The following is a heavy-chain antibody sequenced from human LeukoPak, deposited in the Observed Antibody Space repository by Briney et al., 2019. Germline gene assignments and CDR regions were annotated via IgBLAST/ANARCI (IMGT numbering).Heavy chain of an antibody. Sequence: GGSLRLSCAASGFTFSSYALTWVRQAPGKGLEWVSIISGSGSSAYYTDSVQGRFTISRDNSKSTLYLQMNSLRAEDTAVYYCANSMVRGTYYWGQGTLVTVSS. D-gene: IGHD3-10*01. CDR3: ANSMVRGTYY. V-gene: IGHV3-23*01. CDR1: GFTFSSYA. CDR2: ISGSGSSA. J-gene: IGHJ4*02.